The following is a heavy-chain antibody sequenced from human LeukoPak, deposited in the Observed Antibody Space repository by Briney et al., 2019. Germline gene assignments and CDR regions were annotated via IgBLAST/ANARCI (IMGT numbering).Heavy chain of an antibody. V-gene: IGHV4-4*02. CDR2: IYHSGNT. CDR1: GASISSNNW. CDR3: AREVSVADNFFDP. Sequence: SGTLSLTCAVSGASISSNNWWSWVRQPPGKGLEWIGEIYHSGNTEYNPSLKSRVTISVDKSKNQFSLKVRSVTAADTAIYYCAREVSVADNFFDPWGQGTLVTVSS. D-gene: IGHD6-19*01. J-gene: IGHJ5*02.